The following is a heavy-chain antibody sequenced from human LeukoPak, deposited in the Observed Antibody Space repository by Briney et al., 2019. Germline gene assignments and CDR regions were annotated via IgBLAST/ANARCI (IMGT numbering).Heavy chain of an antibody. J-gene: IGHJ4*02. CDR1: GFTFRSYE. CDR3: ARGNNYYDSSGYYYYFDY. V-gene: IGHV3-48*03. D-gene: IGHD3-22*01. Sequence: PGGSLRLSCAASGFTFRSYEMNWVRQAPGKGLEWVSYISSSGSTIYYADSVKGRFTISRDNAKNSLYLQMNSLRAEDTAVYYCARGNNYYDSSGYYYYFDYWGQGTLVTVSS. CDR2: ISSSGSTI.